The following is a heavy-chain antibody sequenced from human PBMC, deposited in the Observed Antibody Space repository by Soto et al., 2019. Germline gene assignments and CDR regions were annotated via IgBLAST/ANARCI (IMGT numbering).Heavy chain of an antibody. CDR2: ISNDGRRK. V-gene: IGHV3-30*04. CDR3: ARVATAMTYDF. D-gene: IGHD2-21*02. CDR1: GFSLSTNT. Sequence: PGGSLRLSCAASGFSLSTNTMHWVRQVPGKGLEWVASISNDGRRKYYADFVKGRFTISRDTVNNILYLEMNSLRAEDTSLYYCARVATAMTYDFWGQGTQVTVSS. J-gene: IGHJ4*02.